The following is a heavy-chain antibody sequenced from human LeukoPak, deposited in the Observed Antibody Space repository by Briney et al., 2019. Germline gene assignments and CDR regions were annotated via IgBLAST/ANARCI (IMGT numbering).Heavy chain of an antibody. V-gene: IGHV1-69*04. Sequence: ASVKVSCKASGGTFKNYAVNWVRHAPGQGLEWMGRIIPVFGITKYAQKFQGRVTITADKSTSTAYMDLSSLRSDDTAVYFCAREVSEPHCSGGTCYDEAGFDYWGQGTLVTVSS. CDR2: IIPVFGIT. J-gene: IGHJ4*02. CDR3: AREVSEPHCSGGTCYDEAGFDY. D-gene: IGHD2-15*01. CDR1: GGTFKNYA.